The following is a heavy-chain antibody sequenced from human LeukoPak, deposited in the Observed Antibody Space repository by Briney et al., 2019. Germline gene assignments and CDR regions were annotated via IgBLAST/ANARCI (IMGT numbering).Heavy chain of an antibody. CDR2: IIPILGIA. J-gene: IGHJ5*02. V-gene: IGHV1-69*04. Sequence: SVKVSCKASGGTFSSYAISWVRQAPGQGLEWMGRIIPILGIANYAQKFQGRVTITADKSTSTAYMELNSLRSEDTAVYYCARGAVSYSWFDPWGQGTLVTVSS. CDR1: GGTFSSYA. CDR3: ARGAVSYSWFDP. D-gene: IGHD1-26*01.